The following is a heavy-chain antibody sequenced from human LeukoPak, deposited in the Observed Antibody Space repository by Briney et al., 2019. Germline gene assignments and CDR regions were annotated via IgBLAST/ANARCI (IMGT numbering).Heavy chain of an antibody. D-gene: IGHD3-3*01. Sequence: PGGSLRLSCVASGFTFSNYWMHGVRQTPGKGLVWLSRINTDGSITHYAASVKGRFTISRDNAKKTVYLQMNSLRAEDTAVYYCVRLLDVDYWGQGTLVTVSS. CDR2: INTDGSIT. CDR1: GFTFSNYW. CDR3: VRLLDVDY. J-gene: IGHJ4*02. V-gene: IGHV3-74*01.